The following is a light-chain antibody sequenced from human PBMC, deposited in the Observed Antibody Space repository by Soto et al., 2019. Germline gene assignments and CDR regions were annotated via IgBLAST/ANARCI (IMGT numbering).Light chain of an antibody. CDR1: QTISNT. J-gene: IGKJ5*01. Sequence: EVVMTQSPATLSVSPGDKVSLSCRANQTISNTLAWYQQKPGQAPRLLIYAASTRATGVSARFSGSGSGTEFTLTISSLQSEDFTIYYCQYYNNWPLTFGQGTRLEIK. CDR2: AAS. V-gene: IGKV3-15*01. CDR3: QYYNNWPLT.